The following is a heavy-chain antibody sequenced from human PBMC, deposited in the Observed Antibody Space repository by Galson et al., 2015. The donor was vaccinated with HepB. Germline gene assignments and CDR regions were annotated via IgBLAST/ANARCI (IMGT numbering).Heavy chain of an antibody. V-gene: IGHV3-23*01. CDR1: GIIFRSYA. CDR3: TLSLLMHSLKTEDTAVYYCTTTVRPEDFVDY. D-gene: IGHD4-17*01. CDR2: ISGGGRST. Sequence: SLRLSCAASGIIFRSYAMGWVRQAPGKGLEWVSAISGGGRSTYYADSVKGRIKSRTFGGRVDYGTPVKGRFIISRDDSKDTLSLLMHSLKTEDTAVYYCTTTVRPEDFVDYWGQGSLVTVSS. J-gene: IGHJ4*02.